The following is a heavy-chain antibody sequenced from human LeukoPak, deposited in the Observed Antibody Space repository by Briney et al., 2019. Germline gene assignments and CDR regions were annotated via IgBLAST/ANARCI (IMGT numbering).Heavy chain of an antibody. Sequence: GGTLRLSCAASGFTFSSYGMSWVRQAPGKGLEWVSAISGSGGSTYYADSVKGRFTISRDNSKNTLYLQMNSLRAEDTAVYYCAKGGGPVPNDYWGQGTLVTVSS. J-gene: IGHJ4*02. CDR2: ISGSGGST. D-gene: IGHD2-2*01. V-gene: IGHV3-23*01. CDR3: AKGGGPVPNDY. CDR1: GFTFSSYG.